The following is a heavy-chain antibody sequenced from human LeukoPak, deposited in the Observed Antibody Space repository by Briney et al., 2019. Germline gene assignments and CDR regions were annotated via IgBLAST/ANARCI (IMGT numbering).Heavy chain of an antibody. V-gene: IGHV4-59*01. CDR2: IYNSGRT. CDR1: GGSTRTYY. Sequence: LETLSLTRAVSGGSTRTYYSSWIRQPPGKGLEWIVYIYNSGRTNYNPSLKSRVTILVDTSNKQYSPKLSSVAAADTAVYYCARENSNRWYFDYWGQGTLVTVSS. J-gene: IGHJ4*02. D-gene: IGHD6-13*01. CDR3: ARENSNRWYFDY.